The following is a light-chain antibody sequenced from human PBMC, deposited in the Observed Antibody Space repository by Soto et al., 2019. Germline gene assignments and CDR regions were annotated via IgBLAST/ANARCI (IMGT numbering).Light chain of an antibody. CDR3: SSYAGSNNLV. CDR1: SSDVGGYNY. Sequence: QSALTQPPSASGSPGQSVTISCTGTSSDVGGYNYVSWYQQHPGKAPKLMIYEVSKRTSGVPDRFSGSKSGNTASLTVSGLKAEDEADYYCSSYAGSNNLVFGGGTKLTVL. J-gene: IGLJ2*01. V-gene: IGLV2-8*01. CDR2: EVS.